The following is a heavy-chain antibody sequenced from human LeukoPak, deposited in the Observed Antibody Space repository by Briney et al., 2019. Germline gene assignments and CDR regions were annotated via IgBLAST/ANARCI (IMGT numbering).Heavy chain of an antibody. CDR3: AKVDQVAVAGGTTDY. D-gene: IGHD6-19*01. V-gene: IGHV3-23*01. CDR2: ISGSGGST. J-gene: IGHJ4*02. CDR1: GFTFSSYA. Sequence: GGSLRLSCAASGFTFSSYAMSWVRQAPGKGLEWVSAISGSGGSTYYADSVKGRFTISRDNSKNTLYLQMNSLRAEDTAVYYCAKVDQVAVAGGTTDYWGQGTLVTVSS.